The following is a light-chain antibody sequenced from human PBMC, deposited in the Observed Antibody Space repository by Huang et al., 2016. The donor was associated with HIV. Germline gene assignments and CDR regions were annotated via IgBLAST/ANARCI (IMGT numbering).Light chain of an antibody. CDR3: QQVNNYPFT. Sequence: IQLTQSPSSLSVFVGDRVTITCRASQDITNYLAWYQHKPGEAPKLLIYATSTLQSGVPSRFSGSGSGSDFTLTIASLQPEDSATYYCQQVNNYPFTFDGGSKVEIK. CDR1: QDITNY. J-gene: IGKJ4*01. CDR2: ATS. V-gene: IGKV1-9*01.